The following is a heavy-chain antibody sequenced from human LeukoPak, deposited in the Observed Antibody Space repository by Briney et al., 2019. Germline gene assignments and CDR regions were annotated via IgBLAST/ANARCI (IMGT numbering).Heavy chain of an antibody. D-gene: IGHD3-10*01. CDR2: ISGSGGST. CDR1: GFTFSSYA. J-gene: IGHJ5*02. CDR3: ARGVRSRNWFDP. V-gene: IGHV3-23*01. Sequence: PGGSLRLSCAASGFTFSSYAMSWVRQAPGKGLEWVSAISGSGGSTYYADSVKGRFTISRDNSKNTLYLQMNSLRAEDTAVYYCARGVRSRNWFDPWGQGTLVTVSS.